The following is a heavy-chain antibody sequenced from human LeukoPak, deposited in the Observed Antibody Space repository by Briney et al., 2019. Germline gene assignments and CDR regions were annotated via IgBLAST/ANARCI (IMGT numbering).Heavy chain of an antibody. CDR2: ISAYNGNT. J-gene: IGHJ6*03. CDR3: ASNPYYDFWSGSPDYYYYYMDV. CDR1: GYTFTSYG. V-gene: IGHV1-18*01. D-gene: IGHD3-3*01. Sequence: ASVKVSCKASGYTFTSYGISWVRQAPGQGLEWMGWISAYNGNTNYAQKLQGRVTMTTDTSTSTAYMELRSLRSDDTAVYYCASNPYYDFWSGSPDYYYYYMDVWGKGTTVTVSS.